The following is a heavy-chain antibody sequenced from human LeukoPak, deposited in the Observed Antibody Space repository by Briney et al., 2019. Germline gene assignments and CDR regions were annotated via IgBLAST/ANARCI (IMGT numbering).Heavy chain of an antibody. CDR3: ATLTLRAATYREGFDY. CDR1: GYTFTSYY. V-gene: IGHV1-24*01. CDR2: FDPEDGET. D-gene: IGHD4-23*01. Sequence: GASVKVSCKASGYTFTSYYMHWVRQAPGQGLEWMGGFDPEDGETIYAQKFQGRVTMTEDTSTDTAYMELSSLRSEDTAVYYCATLTLRAATYREGFDYWGQGTLVTVSS. J-gene: IGHJ4*02.